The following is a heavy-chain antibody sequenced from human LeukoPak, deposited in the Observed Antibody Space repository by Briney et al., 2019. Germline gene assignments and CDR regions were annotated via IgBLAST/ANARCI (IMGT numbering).Heavy chain of an antibody. CDR1: GGSISSYY. J-gene: IGHJ4*02. CDR3: AKALSGSYSILGY. CDR2: IHNSGTT. D-gene: IGHD1-26*01. Sequence: PSETLSLTCTVSGGSISSYYWSWIRQPPGKGLEWIGYIHNSGTTEYNPSLKSRVTTSVDTSKNQFSLKLTSVTAADTAVYYCAKALSGSYSILGYWGQGTLVTVSS. V-gene: IGHV4-59*01.